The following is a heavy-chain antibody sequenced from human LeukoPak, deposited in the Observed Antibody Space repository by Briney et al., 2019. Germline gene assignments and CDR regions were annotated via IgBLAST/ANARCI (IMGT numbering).Heavy chain of an antibody. CDR3: ARSFPSSDFDY. J-gene: IGHJ4*02. D-gene: IGHD6-25*01. CDR2: INTQTGNP. Sequence: ASVKVSYKASGYTFTSYAMNWVRQAPGQGLEWMGWINTQTGNPTYAQGFTGRFVFSLDTSVSTAYLQISSLKAEDTAVYYCARSFPSSDFDYWGQGTLVTVSS. CDR1: GYTFTSYA. V-gene: IGHV7-4-1*02.